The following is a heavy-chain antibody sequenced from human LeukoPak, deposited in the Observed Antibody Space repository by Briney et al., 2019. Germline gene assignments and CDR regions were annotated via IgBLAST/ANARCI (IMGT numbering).Heavy chain of an antibody. CDR1: GYTFTSSY. J-gene: IGHJ4*02. Sequence: ASVKVSCKASGYTFTSSYMHWGRQAPGQGLGRMGIINPSGGSTHYAQTFQSRGTMTTEMTPGTVYIELSSPRAPDTAPYYCVRQDYYDSRSADYWGQGAMV. CDR2: INPSGGST. CDR3: VRQDYYDSRSADY. V-gene: IGHV1-46*01. D-gene: IGHD3-22*01.